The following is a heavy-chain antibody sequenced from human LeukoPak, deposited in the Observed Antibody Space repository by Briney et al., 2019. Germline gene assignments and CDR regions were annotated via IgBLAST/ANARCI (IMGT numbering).Heavy chain of an antibody. Sequence: PGASLRLSCAASGSTFSSYAITWVRQAPGKGLEWVSAVSGSGGNTSYADSVKGRFTISRDNSKNTLYLQMNSLRAEDTAVYYCAKDRSSGWYTTLDYWGQGVLVTVSS. V-gene: IGHV3-23*01. CDR1: GSTFSSYA. J-gene: IGHJ4*02. CDR3: AKDRSSGWYTTLDY. CDR2: VSGSGGNT. D-gene: IGHD6-19*01.